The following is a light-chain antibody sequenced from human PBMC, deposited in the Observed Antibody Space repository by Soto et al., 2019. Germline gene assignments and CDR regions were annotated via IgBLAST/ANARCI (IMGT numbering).Light chain of an antibody. Sequence: VCRSRWQPNHKNKNETSSDVGAYNYDSWYQQHPGKVPKLIIYDVNNRPSGVSNRFSGSKSGNTASLTISGLQTEDEADYYCSSHTSATTYVFGTGTKVTVL. J-gene: IGLJ1*01. CDR3: SSHTSATTYV. V-gene: IGLV2-14*04. CDR1: SSDVGAYNY. CDR2: DVN.